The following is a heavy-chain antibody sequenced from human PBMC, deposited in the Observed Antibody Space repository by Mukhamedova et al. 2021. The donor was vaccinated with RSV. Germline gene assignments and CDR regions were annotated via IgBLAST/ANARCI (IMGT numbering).Heavy chain of an antibody. J-gene: IGHJ4*02. CDR2: INPTGGST. CDR3: ARVGWTYCCGDCGLDS. V-gene: IGHV1-46*01. D-gene: IGHD2-21*02. Sequence: EYMGIINPTGGSTSYAQKFQGRVTMTRDTSTNTAYMELSSLRSEDTAVYYCARVGWTYCCGDCGLDSWGQGTLVTVSS.